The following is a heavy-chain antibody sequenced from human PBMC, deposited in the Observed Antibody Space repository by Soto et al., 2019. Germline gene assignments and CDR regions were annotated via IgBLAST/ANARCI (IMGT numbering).Heavy chain of an antibody. CDR1: GFTFSDAW. CDR3: TTDLWRIAVVVGSTGYFNP. CDR2: IKSKSDGGTT. D-gene: IGHD2-15*01. V-gene: IGHV3-15*01. Sequence: GSLRLSCAASGFTFSDAWMSWVRQAPGKGLDWAGRIKSKSDGGTTEYAAPVRGRFTISRDDSKNTLYLQMNSLKTEDTAVYYCTTDLWRIAVVVGSTGYFNPWGQGTPVTVSS. J-gene: IGHJ5*02.